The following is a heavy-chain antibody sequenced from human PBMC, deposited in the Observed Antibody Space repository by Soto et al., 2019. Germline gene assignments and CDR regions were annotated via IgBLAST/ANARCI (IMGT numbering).Heavy chain of an antibody. CDR2: IDYSGST. J-gene: IGHJ6*02. CDR3: ARDGPYYYSMDV. Sequence: SETLSLTCSVSGGSITNTDYYWNWIRQSPGKGLEWIGSIDYSGSTYYNPSLKSRVIISADTSKNLFSLKLRSVTAADTALYFCARDGPYYYSMDVWGQGTTVTVSS. CDR1: GGSITNTDYY. V-gene: IGHV4-30-4*01.